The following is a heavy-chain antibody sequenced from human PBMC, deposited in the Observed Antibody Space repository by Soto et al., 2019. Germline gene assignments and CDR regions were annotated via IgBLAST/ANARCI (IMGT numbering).Heavy chain of an antibody. CDR3: ARATGYRAHYGMDV. D-gene: IGHD6-13*01. V-gene: IGHV3-48*02. CDR1: GFTFSSYA. Sequence: EVQLVESGGGLVQPGGSLRLSCAASGFTFSSYAMNWVRQAPGKGLEWVSYIGSGSATIYYADSVKGRFTVSRDNAKNLLYLQMNCLRDEDTAVFYCARATGYRAHYGMDVWGQGTTFTVSS. CDR2: IGSGSATI. J-gene: IGHJ6*02.